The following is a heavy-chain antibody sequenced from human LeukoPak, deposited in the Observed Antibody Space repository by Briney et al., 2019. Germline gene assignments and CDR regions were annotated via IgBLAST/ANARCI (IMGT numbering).Heavy chain of an antibody. Sequence: GGSLRLSCAASGFTFSNYAMHWVRQAPGKGLEWVAFIRHDGSSIYYADSVKGRFTISRDNSKNTLDLQMSSLRADDTAVYYCAKHSSGITVAGTIQYWGQGTLVTVSS. D-gene: IGHD6-19*01. CDR1: GFTFSNYA. J-gene: IGHJ4*02. CDR3: AKHSSGITVAGTIQY. CDR2: IRHDGSSI. V-gene: IGHV3-30*02.